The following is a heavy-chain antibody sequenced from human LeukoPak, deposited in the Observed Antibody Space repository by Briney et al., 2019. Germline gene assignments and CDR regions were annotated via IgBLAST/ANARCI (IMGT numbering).Heavy chain of an antibody. V-gene: IGHV3-23*01. CDR2: ISASGGST. Sequence: GGSLRLSCAASGFTFNNYAMNWVRQAPGKGLEWVSGISASGGSTNYADSVKGRFTISRDNPKNTLYLLMNSLRAEDTAVYYCAKDLRAYCTNGICYGWKSPFDYWGQGALVTVSS. CDR1: GFTFNNYA. D-gene: IGHD2-8*01. CDR3: AKDLRAYCTNGICYGWKSPFDY. J-gene: IGHJ4*02.